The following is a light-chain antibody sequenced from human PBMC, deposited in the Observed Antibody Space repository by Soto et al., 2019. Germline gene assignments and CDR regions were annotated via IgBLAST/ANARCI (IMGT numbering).Light chain of an antibody. CDR3: QQYDNLPLT. Sequence: DIQMTQSPSSLSASVGDRVTITCRASQSISSHLNWYQQKPGKAPKLLIYAASGLQSGVPSRFSGSGSGTDFTLTISSLQPEDFATYYCQQYDNLPLTFGQGTRLEIK. V-gene: IGKV1-39*01. CDR2: AAS. CDR1: QSISSH. J-gene: IGKJ5*01.